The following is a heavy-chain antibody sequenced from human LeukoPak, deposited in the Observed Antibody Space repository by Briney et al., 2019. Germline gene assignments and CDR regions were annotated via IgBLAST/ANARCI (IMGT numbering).Heavy chain of an antibody. D-gene: IGHD2-8*01. V-gene: IGHV4-34*01. CDR2: INHSGST. J-gene: IGHJ6*02. CDR1: GGSFSGYY. CDR3: ARGSYCTNGVCHYYYYYYGMDV. Sequence: SETLSLTCAVYGGSFSGYYWSWIRQPPGKGLEWIGEINHSGSTNYNPSLKSRVTISVDTPKNQFSLKLSSVTAADTAVYYCARGSYCTNGVCHYYYYYYGMDVWGQGTTVTVSS.